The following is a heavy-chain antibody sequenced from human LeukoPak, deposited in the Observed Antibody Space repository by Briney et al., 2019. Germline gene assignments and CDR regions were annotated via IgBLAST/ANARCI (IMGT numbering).Heavy chain of an antibody. CDR2: IRSKAYGGTT. J-gene: IGHJ4*02. CDR1: GFTFGDYG. Sequence: GGSLRLSCTASGFTFGDYGMNWVRQAPGKGLEWVSFIRSKAYGGTTEYAASVKGRFTMSRDDSKSIAYLQMNSLRAGDTAVYYCAKAPHDTGAYMSGYFDYWGQGTLVTVSS. D-gene: IGHD2-8*02. CDR3: AKAPHDTGAYMSGYFDY. V-gene: IGHV3-49*04.